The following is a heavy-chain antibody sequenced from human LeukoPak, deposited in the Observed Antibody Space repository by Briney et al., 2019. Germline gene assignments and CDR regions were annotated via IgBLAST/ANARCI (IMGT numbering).Heavy chain of an antibody. CDR2: IGGSDGRT. J-gene: IGHJ6*03. D-gene: IGHD3-16*01. V-gene: IGHV3-23*01. Sequence: GGSLRLSCAASGFTFSTYAMSWVRQAPGKGLEWVSLIGGSDGRTRYADSVKGRFTISRDNSKNTLYLEMNSLRAEDTAVYYCAKDSTSYDWGYMDVWGKGTTVTISS. CDR3: AKDSTSYDWGYMDV. CDR1: GFTFSTYA.